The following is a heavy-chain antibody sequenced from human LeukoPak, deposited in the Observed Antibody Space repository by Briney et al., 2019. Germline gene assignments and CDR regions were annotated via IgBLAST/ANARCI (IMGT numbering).Heavy chain of an antibody. V-gene: IGHV3-23*01. D-gene: IGHD2-15*01. CDR2: VRISGNNT. CDR3: ARGRGRNPSGYYYYMDV. Sequence: GGSLRLSCAASGFNFNNYGMSWVRQAPEKGLEWVSSVRISGNNTYYSDSVKGRFTISRDNSKDTLDLLMSSLRADDTAVYYCARGRGRNPSGYYYYMDVWGKGTTVTVSS. J-gene: IGHJ6*03. CDR1: GFNFNNYG.